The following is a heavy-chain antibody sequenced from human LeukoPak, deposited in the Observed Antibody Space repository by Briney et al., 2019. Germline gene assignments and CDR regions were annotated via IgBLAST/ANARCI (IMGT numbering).Heavy chain of an antibody. Sequence: GGSLRLSCAASGFTFSSYELNWVRQAPGKGLEWVSYISDTGSTIYYADSVEGRFTISRDNSKNTLYLQMNSLRGDDTAIYYCARNPRGPTGYDHSGRDTFDYWGQGTLVTVSS. CDR2: ISDTGSTI. CDR3: ARNPRGPTGYDHSGRDTFDY. J-gene: IGHJ4*02. V-gene: IGHV3-48*03. D-gene: IGHD3-22*01. CDR1: GFTFSSYE.